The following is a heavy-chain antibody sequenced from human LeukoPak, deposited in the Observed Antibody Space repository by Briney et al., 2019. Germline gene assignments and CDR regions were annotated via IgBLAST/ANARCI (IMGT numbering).Heavy chain of an antibody. V-gene: IGHV3-30-3*01. D-gene: IGHD6-13*01. J-gene: IGHJ4*02. CDR2: ISSDGGTK. CDR3: ARKGSSSWYGGGWAY. Sequence: PGGSLRLSCAASGFTFSSYPMHWVHQAPGRGLEWLAVISSDGGTKYYADSVQGRFTVSRDNSQNPLTLQMNSLRPEDTAVFYCARKGSSSWYGGGWAYWGQGDLVTVSS. CDR1: GFTFSSYP.